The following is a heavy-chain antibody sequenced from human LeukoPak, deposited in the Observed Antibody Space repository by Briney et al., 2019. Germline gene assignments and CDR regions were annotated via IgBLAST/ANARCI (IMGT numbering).Heavy chain of an antibody. V-gene: IGHV4-4*07. CDR1: GGSVGSYF. Sequence: SETLSLTCTVSGGSVGSYFWSWIRQPAGKGLEWIGRIYTSGSTNYNPSLKSRVTMSVDTSKNQFSLRLSSVTAADTAVYYCARHHGYYDSSGYYRNYYYYMDVWGKGTTVTVSS. J-gene: IGHJ6*03. CDR2: IYTSGST. D-gene: IGHD3-22*01. CDR3: ARHHGYYDSSGYYRNYYYYMDV.